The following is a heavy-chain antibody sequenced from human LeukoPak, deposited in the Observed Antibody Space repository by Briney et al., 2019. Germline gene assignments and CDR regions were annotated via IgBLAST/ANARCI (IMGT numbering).Heavy chain of an antibody. CDR2: INPNNAGT. J-gene: IGHJ3*02. Sequence: ASVKVSCKTSGYTFTGYFMHWVRQAPGQGLEWMGWINPNNAGTKYVQRFQGRVTMTRDTSISTAFMELNRLTSDDMAVYYCARGNYNWGSPDAFDIWGQGTMVTVSS. D-gene: IGHD3-16*01. CDR3: ARGNYNWGSPDAFDI. V-gene: IGHV1-2*02. CDR1: GYTFTGYF.